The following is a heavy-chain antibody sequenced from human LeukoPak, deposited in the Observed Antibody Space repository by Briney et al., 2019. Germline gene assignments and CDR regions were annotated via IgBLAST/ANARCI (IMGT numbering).Heavy chain of an antibody. D-gene: IGHD2-2*01. CDR3: ARARPGYCISTSCFFDY. CDR2: VNTSGAST. Sequence: ASVKVSCKASGYTFTSYYMHWVRQAPGQGLEWMGMVNTSGASTAYAQKFQGRVTMTRDISTSTVDMELSSLRSEDTAVYYCARARPGYCISTSCFFDYWGQGTLVTVSP. V-gene: IGHV1-46*01. J-gene: IGHJ4*02. CDR1: GYTFTSYY.